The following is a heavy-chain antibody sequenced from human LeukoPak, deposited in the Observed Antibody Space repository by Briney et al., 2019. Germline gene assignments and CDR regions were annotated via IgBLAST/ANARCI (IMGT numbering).Heavy chain of an antibody. V-gene: IGHV1-18*01. J-gene: IGHJ4*02. Sequence: ASVKLSCKASGYTFTGYGISWVRQAPGQGLEWRGWIATYNGNTNFAQKVQGRVTMTTDTSTSTAYMELRSLRSDDTAVYYCARCILATCRYLPTFDFWGQGTLVTVSS. CDR2: IATYNGNT. CDR3: ARCILATCRYLPTFDF. D-gene: IGHD3-3*02. CDR1: GYTFTGYG.